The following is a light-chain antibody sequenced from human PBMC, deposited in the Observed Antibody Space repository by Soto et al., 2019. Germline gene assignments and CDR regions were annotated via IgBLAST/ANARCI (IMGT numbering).Light chain of an antibody. J-gene: IGLJ2*01. V-gene: IGLV2-14*01. CDR2: EVS. CDR1: SSDVGGFNY. CDR3: TSYTSTTFVV. Sequence: QSALTQPASVSGSPGQSITIFCTGTSSDVGGFNYVSWYQHHPGKAPKLMIYEVSNRPSGVSNRFSGSKSGDTASLTISGLQVEDEAHYYCTSYTSTTFVVFGGGTKVTVL.